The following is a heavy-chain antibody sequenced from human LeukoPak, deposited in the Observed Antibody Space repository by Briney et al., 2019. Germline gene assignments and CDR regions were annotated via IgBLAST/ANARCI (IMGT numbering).Heavy chain of an antibody. CDR3: ARTYYYDSSGYYYSAFDI. V-gene: IGHV1-2*04. D-gene: IGHD3-22*01. J-gene: IGHJ3*02. CDR2: INPNSGGT. CDR1: GYTFTGYY. Sequence: ASVKVSCKASGYTFTGYYMHWVRQAPGQGLEWMGWINPNSGGTNYAQKFQGWVTMTRDTSISTAYMELSRLRSDDTAVYYCARTYYYDSSGYYYSAFDIWGQGTMVTVSS.